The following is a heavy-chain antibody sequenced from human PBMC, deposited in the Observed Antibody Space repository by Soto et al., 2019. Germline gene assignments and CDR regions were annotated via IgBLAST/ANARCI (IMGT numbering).Heavy chain of an antibody. Sequence: GGSLRLSCAASGLTFSSYAMSWVRKAPGKGLEWVSVISGSGGSTYYADSVKGRFTISRDNSKNTLYLQMNSLRAEDTAVYYCAKDGFSSGYHFDYWGQGTLVTVSS. CDR1: GLTFSSYA. D-gene: IGHD5-18*01. CDR3: AKDGFSSGYHFDY. J-gene: IGHJ4*02. V-gene: IGHV3-23*01. CDR2: ISGSGGST.